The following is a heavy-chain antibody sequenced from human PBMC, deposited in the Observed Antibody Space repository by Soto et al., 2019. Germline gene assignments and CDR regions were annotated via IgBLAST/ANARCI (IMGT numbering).Heavy chain of an antibody. D-gene: IGHD2-2*01. CDR3: ARGYCSSTSCWTYYYYGMDV. Sequence: GSLRLSCAASGFTFSDFAMNWVRQAPGKGLEWVSYISSSGSTIYYADSVKDRFTISRDNAKNSLYLQMNSLRAEDTAVYYCARGYCSSTSCWTYYYYGMDVWGQGTTVTVSS. CDR1: GFTFSDFA. CDR2: ISSSGSTI. J-gene: IGHJ6*02. V-gene: IGHV3-48*04.